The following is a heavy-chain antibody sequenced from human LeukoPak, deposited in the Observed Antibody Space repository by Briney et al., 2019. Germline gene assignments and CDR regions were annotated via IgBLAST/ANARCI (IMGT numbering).Heavy chain of an antibody. CDR2: ITDSGGDT. Sequence: GGSLRLSCAASGFTFSNYAMSWVRQAPGTGLEWFSAITDSGGDTYYSDSVKGRFIISRDNSKNSLYLHMNSLRAEDTAVYHCAKGSSASRPYYFDYWGQGTLVTVSS. CDR3: AKGSSASRPYYFDY. J-gene: IGHJ4*02. CDR1: GFTFSNYA. D-gene: IGHD2-2*01. V-gene: IGHV3-23*01.